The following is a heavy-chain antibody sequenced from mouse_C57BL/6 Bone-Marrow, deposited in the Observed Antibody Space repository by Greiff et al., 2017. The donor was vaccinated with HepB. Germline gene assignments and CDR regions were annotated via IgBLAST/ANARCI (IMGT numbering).Heavy chain of an antibody. V-gene: IGHV1-54*01. D-gene: IGHD3-2*02. Sequence: VKLMESGAELVRPGTSVKVSCKASGYAFTNYLIEWVKQRPGQGLEWIGVINPGSGGTNYNEKFKGKATLTADKSSSTAYMQLSSLTSEDSAVYFCARQLRMDYWGQGTSVTVSS. CDR2: INPGSGGT. CDR1: GYAFTNYL. CDR3: ARQLRMDY. J-gene: IGHJ4*01.